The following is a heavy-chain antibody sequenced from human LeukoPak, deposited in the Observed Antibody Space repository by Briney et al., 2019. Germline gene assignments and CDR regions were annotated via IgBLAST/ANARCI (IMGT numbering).Heavy chain of an antibody. Sequence: GGSLRLSCAASGFTVSSNYMSWVRQAPGKGLEWVSVIYSGGSTYYADSVKGRFTISRDNSKNTLYLQMNSLRAEDTAVYYCASAKYYYDSSGYYEVLDYWGQGTLVTVSS. CDR3: ASAKYYYDSSGYYEVLDY. CDR2: IYSGGST. CDR1: GFTVSSNY. V-gene: IGHV3-66*01. D-gene: IGHD3-22*01. J-gene: IGHJ4*02.